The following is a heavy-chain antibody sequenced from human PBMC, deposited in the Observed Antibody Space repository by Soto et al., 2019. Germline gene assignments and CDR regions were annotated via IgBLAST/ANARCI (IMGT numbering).Heavy chain of an antibody. V-gene: IGHV1-18*01. CDR2: ISAYNGNT. J-gene: IGHJ4*02. Sequence: ASVKGSCKASGYTFTSYGISWVRQAPGQGLEWMGWISAYNGNTNYAQKLQGRVTMTTDTSTSTAYMELRSLRSDDTAVYYCARHRIVGATVTYIDYWGQGTLVPVSS. CDR3: ARHRIVGATVTYIDY. CDR1: GYTFTSYG. D-gene: IGHD1-26*01.